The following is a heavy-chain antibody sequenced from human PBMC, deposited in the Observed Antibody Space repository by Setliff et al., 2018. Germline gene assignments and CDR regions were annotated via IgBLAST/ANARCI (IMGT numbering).Heavy chain of an antibody. D-gene: IGHD6-25*01. CDR2: ISSSGSTI. CDR1: GFSFSNFW. J-gene: IGHJ4*02. Sequence: PGGSLRLSCVASGFSFSNFWMSWIRQAPGKGLEWVSYISSSGSTIYYADSVKGRFTISRDNAKNSLYLQMNSLGAEDTAVYYCVRDTTSGWMLTNWGQGTLVTVSS. V-gene: IGHV3-11*04. CDR3: VRDTTSGWMLTN.